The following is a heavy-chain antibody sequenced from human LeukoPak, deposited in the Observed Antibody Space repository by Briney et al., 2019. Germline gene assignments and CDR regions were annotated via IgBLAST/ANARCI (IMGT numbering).Heavy chain of an antibody. CDR1: GGSISSNIW. D-gene: IGHD3-10*01. Sequence: SETLSLTCAVSGGSISSNIWWTWARQPPGKGLEWIGEIFHSGSPNYTPSLKSRVTISVDKSKNQFSLKLSSVTAADTAVYYCARDHYYGSGRIDYWGQGTLVTVSS. J-gene: IGHJ4*02. CDR2: IFHSGSP. V-gene: IGHV4-4*02. CDR3: ARDHYYGSGRIDY.